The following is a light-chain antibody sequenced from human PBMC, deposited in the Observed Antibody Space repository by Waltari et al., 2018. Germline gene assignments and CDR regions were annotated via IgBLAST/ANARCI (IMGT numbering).Light chain of an antibody. CDR1: SSNLGRNY. V-gene: IGLV1-47*01. Sequence: QSVLAQPPSASGTPGQRVTISCAGSSSNLGRNYVYWYQQFPGPAPKGLLYRNSERPSGVPARFSGAKSGTSASLAISGLRSEDEADYYCAAWDDSLRSPIFGGGTKLTVL. J-gene: IGLJ2*01. CDR2: RNS. CDR3: AAWDDSLRSPI.